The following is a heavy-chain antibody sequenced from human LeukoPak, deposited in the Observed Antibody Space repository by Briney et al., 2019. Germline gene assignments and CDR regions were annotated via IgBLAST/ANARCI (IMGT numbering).Heavy chain of an antibody. Sequence: GGSLRLSCAASGFTFSSYGMHWVRQAPGKGLEWVAFIRSDGSNKYYADSVKGRFTISRDNSKNTLYLQMNSLRAEDTAVYYCAREGYSSGWSFDYWGQGTLVTVSS. V-gene: IGHV3-30*02. CDR3: AREGYSSGWSFDY. J-gene: IGHJ4*02. D-gene: IGHD6-19*01. CDR2: IRSDGSNK. CDR1: GFTFSSYG.